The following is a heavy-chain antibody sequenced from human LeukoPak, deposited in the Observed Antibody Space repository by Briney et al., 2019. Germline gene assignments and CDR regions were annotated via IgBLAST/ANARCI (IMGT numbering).Heavy chain of an antibody. CDR3: ARGKTSQNIVTRKTYNWFDP. CDR2: INWDGGST. V-gene: IGHV3-20*04. D-gene: IGHD2/OR15-2a*01. Sequence: PGGSLRLSCAASGFTFDDYGMSWVRQAPGKGLEWVSGINWDGGSTGYADSVKGRFTISRDNAKNSLYLQMNSLRAEDTALYYCARGKTSQNIVTRKTYNWFDPWGQGTLVTVSS. CDR1: GFTFDDYG. J-gene: IGHJ5*02.